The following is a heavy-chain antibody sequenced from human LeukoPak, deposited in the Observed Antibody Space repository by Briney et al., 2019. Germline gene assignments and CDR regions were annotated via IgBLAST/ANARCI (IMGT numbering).Heavy chain of an antibody. V-gene: IGHV4-34*01. J-gene: IGHJ5*02. D-gene: IGHD3-3*01. CDR3: ARTRPTYYDFWSGYYKGRNWFDP. CDR1: GGSFSGYY. CDR2: INHSGST. Sequence: SETLSLTCAVYGGSFSGYYWSWIRQPPGKGLEWIGEINHSGSTNYNPSLKSRVTISVDTSKNQSSLKLSSVTAADTAVYYCARTRPTYYDFWSGYYKGRNWFDPWGQGTLVTVSS.